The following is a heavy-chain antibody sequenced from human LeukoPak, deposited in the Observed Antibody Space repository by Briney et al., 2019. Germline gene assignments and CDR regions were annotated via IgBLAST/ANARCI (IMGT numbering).Heavy chain of an antibody. V-gene: IGHV4-34*01. D-gene: IGHD4-17*01. J-gene: IGHJ5*02. Sequence: PSETLSLTCAVYGGFFSGYYWSWIRQPPGKGLEWIGEINHSGSTNYNPSLKSRVTISVDTSKNQFSLKLSSVTAADTAVYYCARDTVSQTSWFDPWGQGTLVTVSS. CDR3: ARDTVSQTSWFDP. CDR1: GGFFSGYY. CDR2: INHSGST.